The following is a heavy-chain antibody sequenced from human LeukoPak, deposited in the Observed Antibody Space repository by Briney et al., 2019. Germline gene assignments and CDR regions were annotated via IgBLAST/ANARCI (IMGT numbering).Heavy chain of an antibody. CDR2: ISGSGGST. CDR1: GFTFSSYA. D-gene: IGHD2-2*01. J-gene: IGHJ4*02. CDR3: ARNLPAADY. Sequence: GGSLRLSCAASGFTFSSYAMSWVRQAPGKGLEWVSAISGSGGSTYYADSVKGRFTISRDNAKNSLYLQMNSLRAEGTAVYYCARNLPAADYWGQGTLVTVSS. V-gene: IGHV3-23*01.